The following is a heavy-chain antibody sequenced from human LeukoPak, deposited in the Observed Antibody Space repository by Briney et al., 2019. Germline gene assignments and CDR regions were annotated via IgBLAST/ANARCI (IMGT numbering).Heavy chain of an antibody. Sequence: GGSLRLSCAASGFTFDDYAMHWVRQAPGQGLEWVSLIAWVGGSTFYTDSVRGRFTISRDNARSSLFLQMNSLRPQDTAFYYCAKVHDPYGSGSFFDYWGQGTLVSVSS. J-gene: IGHJ4*02. CDR3: AKVHDPYGSGSFFDY. CDR2: IAWVGGST. V-gene: IGHV3-43D*03. CDR1: GFTFDDYA. D-gene: IGHD3-10*01.